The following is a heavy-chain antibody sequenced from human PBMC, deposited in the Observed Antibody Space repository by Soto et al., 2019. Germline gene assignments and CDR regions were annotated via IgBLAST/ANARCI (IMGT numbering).Heavy chain of an antibody. CDR3: AKDSPPVLQFSHDP. CDR2: ISASGGST. J-gene: IGHJ5*02. V-gene: IGHV3-23*01. D-gene: IGHD3-3*01. Sequence: PGGSLRLSCAASKFVFTSFDMSWVRQAPGKGLEWVSVISASGGSTNYADSVKGRFIVSRDNYKNMLYLQINSLTVEYTAVYYCAKDSPPVLQFSHDPWGQGTLVTVSS. CDR1: KFVFTSFD.